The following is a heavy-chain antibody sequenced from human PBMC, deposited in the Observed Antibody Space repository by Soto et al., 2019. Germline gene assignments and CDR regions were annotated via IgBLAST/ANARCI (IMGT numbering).Heavy chain of an antibody. V-gene: IGHV3-74*01. CDR2: ITADGSSA. CDR1: GFTFSRHW. CDR3: ADLFAGFEI. Sequence: EVQVVESGGDLVQPGGSLRLSCVASGFTFSRHWMHWVRQVPGKGLVWVAHITADGSSATYADSVKGRFTISRDNAKNTLYLHMNTLRVEDTAVYYCADLFAGFEIWGQGTMVTVSS. J-gene: IGHJ3*02.